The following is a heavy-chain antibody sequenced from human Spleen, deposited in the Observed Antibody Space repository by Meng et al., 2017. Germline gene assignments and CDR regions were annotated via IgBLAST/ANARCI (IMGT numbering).Heavy chain of an antibody. J-gene: IGHJ4*02. Sequence: ASVKVSCKASGYTFTRYAMHWVRQAPGQRLEWMGWINAGNGNTKYSQKFQGRVTITRDTSASTAYMELSSLRSEDTAVYYCARDRLVQDRLLQFDYWGQGTLVTVSS. CDR3: ARDRLVQDRLLQFDY. CDR2: INAGNGNT. V-gene: IGHV1-3*01. D-gene: IGHD2-15*01. CDR1: GYTFTRYA.